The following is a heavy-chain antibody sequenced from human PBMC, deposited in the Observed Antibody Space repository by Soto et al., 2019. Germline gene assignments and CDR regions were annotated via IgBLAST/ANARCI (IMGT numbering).Heavy chain of an antibody. CDR1: GDTCTSYA. J-gene: IGHJ4*02. CDR3: ARGDLAAPFDY. V-gene: IGHV1-3*01. CDR2: INAGNGNT. Sequence: ASVKVSCKASGDTCTSYAMNWVRQATGQRLEWMGWINAGNGNTKYSPKFQGRVTITRDTSISKAYMELSRLRSDATAVYYCARGDLAAPFDYWGQGTLVTVSS. D-gene: IGHD6-13*01.